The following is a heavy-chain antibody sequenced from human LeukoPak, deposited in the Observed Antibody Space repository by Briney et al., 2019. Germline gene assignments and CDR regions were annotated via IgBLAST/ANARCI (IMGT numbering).Heavy chain of an antibody. Sequence: PGGSLRLSCAASGFTFSSYGMHWVRQAPGKGLEWVAFIRYDGSNKYYADSVKGRFTISRDNSKNTLYLQMNSLRAEDTAVYYCARVYCSSTSCFDAFDIWGQGTMVTVSS. CDR3: ARVYCSSTSCFDAFDI. CDR2: IRYDGSNK. D-gene: IGHD2-2*01. J-gene: IGHJ3*02. V-gene: IGHV3-30*02. CDR1: GFTFSSYG.